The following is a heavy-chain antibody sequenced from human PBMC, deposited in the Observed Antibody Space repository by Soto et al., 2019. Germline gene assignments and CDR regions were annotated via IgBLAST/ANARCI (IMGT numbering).Heavy chain of an antibody. CDR2: ISTRGGRT. Sequence: PGGSLRLSCAASGFSFSSYAMSWVRQAPPQGLEWVSSISTRGGRTYYADSVKGRFSISGDNAKNTLYLQMNSLGVEDTALYYCSYDTFGDKDFWGQGTPVTVSS. J-gene: IGHJ4*02. V-gene: IGHV3-23*01. CDR1: GFSFSSYA. CDR3: SYDTFGDKDF. D-gene: IGHD3-9*01.